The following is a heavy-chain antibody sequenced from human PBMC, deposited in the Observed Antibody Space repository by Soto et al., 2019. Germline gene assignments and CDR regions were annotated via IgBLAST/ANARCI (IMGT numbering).Heavy chain of an antibody. D-gene: IGHD3-3*01. Sequence: PSETLSLTCTVSGGSISSSIYYWGWIRHPPGKGLEWIGSIYYSGSTYYNPSLKSRVTISVDTPKNQFSLKLSSVTAADTAVYYCASRYYDFWSGYYGRLDYWGQGTLVTVSS. CDR3: ASRYYDFWSGYYGRLDY. J-gene: IGHJ4*02. V-gene: IGHV4-39*01. CDR2: IYYSGST. CDR1: GGSISSSIYY.